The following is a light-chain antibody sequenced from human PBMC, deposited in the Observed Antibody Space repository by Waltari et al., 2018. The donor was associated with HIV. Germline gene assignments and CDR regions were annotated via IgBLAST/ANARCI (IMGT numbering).Light chain of an antibody. Sequence: SYVLTQPPSVSVAPGQTARITCGGDNIRSKSGHWYQQKSGQAPVVVVYDDRDRPSGIPERFSGSNSGNTATLTISGVEVGDEADYYCQVWDSSSVHWVFGGGTKLTV. CDR1: NIRSKS. CDR2: DDR. CDR3: QVWDSSSVHWV. V-gene: IGLV3-21*02. J-gene: IGLJ3*02.